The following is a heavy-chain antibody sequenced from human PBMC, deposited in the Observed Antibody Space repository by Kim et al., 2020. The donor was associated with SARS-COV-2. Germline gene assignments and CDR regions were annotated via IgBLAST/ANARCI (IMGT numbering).Heavy chain of an antibody. CDR2: IKPDGGEK. CDR3: ASVTPYGISLFDY. J-gene: IGHJ4*02. D-gene: IGHD3-10*01. Sequence: GGSLRLSCVASGITFSSYWMSWVRQTPGKGLEWVANIKPDGGEKYYVDSVKGRFTISRDNAKNSLFLQMNSLRGEDTAVYYCASVTPYGISLFDYWGQGTLVTVSS. V-gene: IGHV3-7*01. CDR1: GITFSSYW.